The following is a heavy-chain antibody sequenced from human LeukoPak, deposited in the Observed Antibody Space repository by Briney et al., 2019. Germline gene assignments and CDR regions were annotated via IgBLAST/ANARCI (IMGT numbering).Heavy chain of an antibody. CDR3: AKGAYDYIEMGYFDY. J-gene: IGHJ4*02. Sequence: GGSLRLSCAASGFTFSSYTMNWVRQAPGKGLGWVSLIIASSGSTFYADSVKGRYTISRDTSKNTLYLQMNSLRAEDTAVYYCAKGAYDYIEMGYFDYWGQGTLVTVSS. CDR1: GFTFSSYT. D-gene: IGHD5-12*01. CDR2: IIASSGST. V-gene: IGHV3-23*01.